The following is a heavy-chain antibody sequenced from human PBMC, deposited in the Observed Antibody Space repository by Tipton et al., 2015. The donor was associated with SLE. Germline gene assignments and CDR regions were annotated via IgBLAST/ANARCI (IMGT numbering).Heavy chain of an antibody. CDR3: ARSGSFDY. CDR2: IHYSGST. J-gene: IGHJ4*02. V-gene: IGHV4-59*01. CDR1: GGSISSYY. Sequence: TLSLTCTVSGGSISSYYWSWIRQPPGKGLEWIGYIHYSGSTNYNPSLKSRVTITVDTSKNQFPLKLSSVTAADTAVYYCARSGSFDYWGQGTLVTVSS. D-gene: IGHD1-26*01.